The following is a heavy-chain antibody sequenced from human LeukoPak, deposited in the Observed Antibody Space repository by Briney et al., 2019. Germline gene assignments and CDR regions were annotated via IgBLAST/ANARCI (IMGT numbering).Heavy chain of an antibody. CDR2: IHASGTT. D-gene: IGHD3-10*02. Sequence: SETLSLTCTVSGGSISSFYWSWIRQPAGKGLEWIGRIHASGTTNYNPSLKSRVTMSVDTSKNQFSLKLSSVTAADTAVYYCARDKDYFVSGGAFDIWGQGTMVTVSS. V-gene: IGHV4-4*07. J-gene: IGHJ3*02. CDR3: ARDKDYFVSGGAFDI. CDR1: GGSISSFY.